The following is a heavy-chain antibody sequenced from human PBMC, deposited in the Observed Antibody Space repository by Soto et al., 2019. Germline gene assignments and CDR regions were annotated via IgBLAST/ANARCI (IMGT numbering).Heavy chain of an antibody. J-gene: IGHJ6*02. V-gene: IGHV3-74*01. CDR3: TRSGSSPYYYGMDV. CDR1: GFTLSSYL. CDR2: INSDGSST. Sequence: EVQLVESGGGLVQPGGSLKLSFSASGFTLSSYLMQLVRQAPGKGLVWVSRINSDGSSTNYADSVKGRFTISRDNARNTLFLQMDTLRAEDTAVYYCTRSGSSPYYYGMDVWGQGTTVTVSS. D-gene: IGHD6-6*01.